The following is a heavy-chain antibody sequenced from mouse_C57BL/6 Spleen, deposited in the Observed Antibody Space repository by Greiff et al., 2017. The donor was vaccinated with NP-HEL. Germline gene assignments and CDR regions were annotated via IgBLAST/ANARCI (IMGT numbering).Heavy chain of an antibody. CDR2: IDPSDSYT. V-gene: IGHV1-69*01. D-gene: IGHD1-1*01. Sequence: QVQLQQPGAELVMPGASVKLSCKASGYTFTSYWMHWVKQRPGQGLEWIGEIDPSDSYTNYNQKFKGKSTLTVDKSSSTAYMQLSSLTSEDSAVYYYAACCGSTPSLAYWGQGTLVTVSA. CDR3: AACCGSTPSLAY. CDR1: GYTFTSYW. J-gene: IGHJ3*01.